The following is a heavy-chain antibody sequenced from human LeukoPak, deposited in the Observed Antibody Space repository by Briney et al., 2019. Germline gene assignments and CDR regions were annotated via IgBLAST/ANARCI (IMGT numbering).Heavy chain of an antibody. CDR3: AREWVGGAGVDRAFDI. D-gene: IGHD3-3*01. CDR2: INPNSGGT. CDR1: GYTFTGYY. J-gene: IGHJ3*02. Sequence: ASVKVSCKASGYTFTGYYMHWVRQAPGQGLEWMGWINPNSGGTNYAQKFQGGVTMTRDTSISTAYMELSRLRSDDTAVYYCAREWVGGAGVDRAFDIWGQGTMVTVSS. V-gene: IGHV1-2*02.